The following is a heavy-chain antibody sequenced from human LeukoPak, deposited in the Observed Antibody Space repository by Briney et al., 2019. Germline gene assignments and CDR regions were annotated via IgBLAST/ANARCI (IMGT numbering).Heavy chain of an antibody. V-gene: IGHV3-30*03. Sequence: GRSLRLSCAVSGFTFSSYGMHWVRQAPGKGLEWVAGISYDGSNKYYAGSVKGRFTISRDNSKNTLYLQMDSLRAEDTAVYCCASGKGYIVVEAAADFDYWGQGTLVTVSS. CDR2: ISYDGSNK. CDR1: GFTFSSYG. CDR3: ASGKGYIVVEAAADFDY. D-gene: IGHD2-2*01. J-gene: IGHJ4*02.